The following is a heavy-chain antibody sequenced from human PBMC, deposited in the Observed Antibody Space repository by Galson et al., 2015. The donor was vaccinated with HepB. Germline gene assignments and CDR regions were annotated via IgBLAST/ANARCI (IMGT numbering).Heavy chain of an antibody. D-gene: IGHD6-6*01. J-gene: IGHJ5*02. CDR1: GYTFTSYA. Sequence: SVKVSCKASGYTFTSYAMNWVRQAPGQGLEWMGWINTNTVNPTYAQGFTGRFVFSLDTSVSTAYLQISSLKAEDTAVYYCARDVWGEYSSSLGANWFDPWGQGTLVTVSS. CDR3: ARDVWGEYSSSLGANWFDP. CDR2: INTNTVNP. V-gene: IGHV7-4-1*02.